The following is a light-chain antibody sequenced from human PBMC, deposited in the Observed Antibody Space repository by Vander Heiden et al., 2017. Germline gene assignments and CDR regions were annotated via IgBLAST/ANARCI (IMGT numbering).Light chain of an antibody. Sequence: EIVMTQSPATLSVSPGERATLSCRASQSVSSNLAWYQQKPGQAPRLLIYCASTRATGIPARFIGSGFGTKFTFTLRSLQSEDFSVYYCQQYNNWPGTFGQGTKVEIK. CDR1: QSVSSN. J-gene: IGKJ1*01. V-gene: IGKV3-15*01. CDR2: CAS. CDR3: QQYNNWPGT.